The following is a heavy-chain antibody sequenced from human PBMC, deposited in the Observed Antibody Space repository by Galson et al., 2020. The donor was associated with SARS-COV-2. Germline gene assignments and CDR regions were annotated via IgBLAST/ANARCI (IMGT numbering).Heavy chain of an antibody. CDR2: TRNKANSYTT. D-gene: IGHD6-19*01. J-gene: IGHJ6*02. V-gene: IGHV3-72*01. CDR3: AREWGIAVAATYYYYGMDV. Sequence: SLRLSCAASGFTFSDHYMDWVRQAPGKGLEWVGRTRNKANSYTTDYAASVKGRFTISRDDSKNSLYLQMNSLKTEDTAVYYCAREWGIAVAATYYYYGMDVWGQGTTVTVSS. CDR1: GFTFSDHY.